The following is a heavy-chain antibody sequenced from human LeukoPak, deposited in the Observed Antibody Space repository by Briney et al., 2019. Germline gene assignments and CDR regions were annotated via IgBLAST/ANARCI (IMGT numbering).Heavy chain of an antibody. D-gene: IGHD3-10*01. Sequence: GGSLRLSCAASGFTFSSYAMSWVRQAPGKGLEWVSAISGSGGSTYYADSVKGRFTISRDNSKNTLYLQMNSLRAEDTAVYYCARGPHFSITMVRAWDGMDVWGQGTTVTVSS. CDR1: GFTFSSYA. J-gene: IGHJ6*02. CDR3: ARGPHFSITMVRAWDGMDV. CDR2: ISGSGGST. V-gene: IGHV3-23*01.